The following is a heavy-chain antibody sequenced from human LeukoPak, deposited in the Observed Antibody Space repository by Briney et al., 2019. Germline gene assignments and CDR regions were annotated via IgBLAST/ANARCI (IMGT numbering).Heavy chain of an antibody. Sequence: GESLKISCQGSGYRFANYWIGWVRQMPGKALEWVGVIYPDDSDIRYSPSFQGQVTISADKSTSTASLQWSSLKASDTAMYFCARLGPRPYTSGWYGDFWGQGTLVTVSS. D-gene: IGHD6-19*01. CDR1: GYRFANYW. J-gene: IGHJ4*02. CDR3: ARLGPRPYTSGWYGDF. CDR2: IYPDDSDI. V-gene: IGHV5-51*01.